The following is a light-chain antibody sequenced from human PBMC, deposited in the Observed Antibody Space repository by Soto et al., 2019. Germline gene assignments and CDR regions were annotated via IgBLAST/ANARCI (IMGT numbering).Light chain of an antibody. CDR3: QSYDSSLSVV. J-gene: IGLJ2*01. CDR2: GNS. CDR1: RSNIGAGYD. Sequence: QSVLTQPPSVSGAPGQRVTIPCTGSRSNIGAGYDVHWYQQLPGTAPKLLIYGNSNRPSGVPDRFSGSKSGTSASLAITKLQAEDEADYYCQSYDSSLSVVFGGGTKLTVL. V-gene: IGLV1-40*01.